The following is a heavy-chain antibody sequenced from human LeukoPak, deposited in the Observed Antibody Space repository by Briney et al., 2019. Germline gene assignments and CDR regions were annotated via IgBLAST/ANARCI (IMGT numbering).Heavy chain of an antibody. D-gene: IGHD3-10*01. CDR3: AIPPLSGTGSSRPLAGVDA. J-gene: IGHJ6*02. CDR2: LGSISDGI. V-gene: IGHV3-48*04. CDR1: GFRFSIYS. Sequence: GALRLSCAASGFRFSIYSMNWVRQAPGEGLEWVSYLGSISDGITRYADSVKGRFTISRDNAKNSLYLQMNSLRAEDTAVYYCAIPPLSGTGSSRPLAGVDAWGQGTTVTVSS.